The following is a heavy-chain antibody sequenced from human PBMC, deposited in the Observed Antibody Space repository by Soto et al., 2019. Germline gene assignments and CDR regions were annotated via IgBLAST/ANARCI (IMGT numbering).Heavy chain of an antibody. CDR2: ISGSGGST. V-gene: IGHV3-23*01. Sequence: GGSLRLSCAASGFTFSSYAMSWVRQAPGKGLEWVSAISGSGGSTYYADSVKGRFTTSRDNSKNTLYLQMNSLRAEDTAVYYCANLPVAGPHYYYYYGMDVWGQGTTVTVSS. J-gene: IGHJ6*02. D-gene: IGHD6-19*01. CDR3: ANLPVAGPHYYYYYGMDV. CDR1: GFTFSSYA.